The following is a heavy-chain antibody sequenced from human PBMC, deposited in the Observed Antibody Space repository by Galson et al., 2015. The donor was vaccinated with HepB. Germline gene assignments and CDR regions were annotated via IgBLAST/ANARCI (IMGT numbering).Heavy chain of an antibody. V-gene: IGHV1-46*01. J-gene: IGHJ6*02. D-gene: IGHD2-2*01. CDR1: GYTFTNYY. CDR3: AREVVPAAYYGMDV. Sequence: SVKVSCKASGYTFTNYYMHWVRQAPGQGLEWMGIINPNSGSTSYAQKFQGRVTMTRDTSTSTLYMELSSLRYEDTAVYYCAREVVPAAYYGMDVWGQGTTVTVSS. CDR2: INPNSGST.